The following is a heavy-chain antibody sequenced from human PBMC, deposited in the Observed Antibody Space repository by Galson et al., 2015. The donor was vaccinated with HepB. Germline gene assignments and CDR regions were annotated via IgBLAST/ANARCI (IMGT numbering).Heavy chain of an antibody. CDR1: GFTFSSYA. D-gene: IGHD6-19*01. J-gene: IGHJ4*02. V-gene: IGHV3-30*04. CDR3: ARAKDTDSSGWAPFFDY. CDR2: ISYDGSNK. Sequence: SLRLSCAASGFTFSSYAMHWVRQAPGKGLEWVAVISYDGSNKYYADSVKGRFTISRDNSKNTLYLQMNSLRAEDTAVYYCARAKDTDSSGWAPFFDYWGQGTLVTVSS.